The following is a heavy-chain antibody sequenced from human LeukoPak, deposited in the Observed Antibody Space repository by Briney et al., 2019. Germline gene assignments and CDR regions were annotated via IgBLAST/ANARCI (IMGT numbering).Heavy chain of an antibody. J-gene: IGHJ6*02. CDR1: GGTFSSYA. V-gene: IGHV1-69*04. Sequence: GSSVKVSCKASGGTFSSYAISWVRQAPGQGLEWMGRIIPILGVANYAQKFQGRVTITADKSTSTAYMELSSLRSEDTAVYYCARDQPSVYGMDVWGQGTTVTVSS. CDR3: ARDQPSVYGMDV. D-gene: IGHD2-2*01. CDR2: IIPILGVA.